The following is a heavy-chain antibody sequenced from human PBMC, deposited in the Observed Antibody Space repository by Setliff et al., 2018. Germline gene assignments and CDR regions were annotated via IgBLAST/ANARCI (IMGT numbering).Heavy chain of an antibody. Sequence: LSLTCNVSGDSMNDNHWTWIRQPPGKGLAWIGYIYTSGGTNYNPSLKSRVTISVDMSKNQFSLKLSSVIAADTAVYYCARGVSSVSWTPRYWGRGILVTGS. J-gene: IGHJ4*02. V-gene: IGHV4-4*08. D-gene: IGHD6-19*01. CDR1: GDSMNDNH. CDR2: IYTSGGT. CDR3: ARGVSSVSWTPRY.